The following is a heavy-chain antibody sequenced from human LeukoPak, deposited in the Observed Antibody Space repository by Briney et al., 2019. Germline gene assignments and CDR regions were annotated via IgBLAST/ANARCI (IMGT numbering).Heavy chain of an antibody. J-gene: IGHJ6*03. CDR2: IYTSGNT. CDR3: ATERDYYYYMDV. V-gene: IGHV4-61*02. CDR1: GDSITSGSYY. Sequence: SQTLSLTCTVSGDSITSGSYYWSWIRQPAGTGLEWIVRIYTSGNTNYNPSLKSRVTITVDTTKNHFSLQRSSQPAADPAVYDCATERDYYYYMDVWGKGTTVTVSS.